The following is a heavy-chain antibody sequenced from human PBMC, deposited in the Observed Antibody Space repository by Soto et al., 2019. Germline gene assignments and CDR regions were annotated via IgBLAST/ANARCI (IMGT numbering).Heavy chain of an antibody. CDR3: ARRLRNLNDNSNWSDP. Sequence: PPGKGLEWIGSIYYSGSTYYNPSLKSRVTISVDTSKNQFSLKLSSVTAADTAVYYCARRLRNLNDNSNWSDPWGQGTLVTVSS. CDR2: IYYSGST. V-gene: IGHV4-39*01. D-gene: IGHD1-1*01. J-gene: IGHJ5*02.